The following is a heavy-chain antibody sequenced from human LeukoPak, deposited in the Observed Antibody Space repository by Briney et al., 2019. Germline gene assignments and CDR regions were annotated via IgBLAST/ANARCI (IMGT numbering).Heavy chain of an antibody. CDR2: INPNSGGT. D-gene: IGHD6-19*01. J-gene: IGHJ4*02. CDR3: AREGYSSGWEIQWVGPRFDY. V-gene: IGHV1-2*02. CDR1: GYTFTGYY. Sequence: ASVKVSCKASGYTFTGYYMHWVRQAPGQGLEWMGWINPNSGGTNYAQKFQGRVTMTRDTSISTAYMELSRLRSDDTAVYYCAREGYSSGWEIQWVGPRFDYWGQGTLVTVSS.